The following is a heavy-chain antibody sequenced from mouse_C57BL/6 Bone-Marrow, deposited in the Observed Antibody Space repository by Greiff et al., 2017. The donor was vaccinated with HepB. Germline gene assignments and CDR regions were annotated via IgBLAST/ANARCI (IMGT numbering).Heavy chain of an antibody. Sequence: QVQLKESGAELARPGASVKLSCKASGYTFTSYGISWVKQRTGQGLEWIGEIYPRSGNTYYNEKFKGKATLTADKSSSTAYMELRSLTSEDSAVYFCARRVSSYYAMDYWGRGTSVTVSS. CDR3: ARRVSSYYAMDY. V-gene: IGHV1-81*01. CDR1: GYTFTSYG. J-gene: IGHJ4*01. CDR2: IYPRSGNT. D-gene: IGHD1-1*01.